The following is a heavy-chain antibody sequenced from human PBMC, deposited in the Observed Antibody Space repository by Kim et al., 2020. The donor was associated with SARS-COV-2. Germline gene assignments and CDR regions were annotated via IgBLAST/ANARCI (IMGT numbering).Heavy chain of an antibody. CDR1: GFTFSNAW. J-gene: IGHJ6*02. CDR2: IKSKTDGGTT. D-gene: IGHD1-26*01. Sequence: GGSLRLSCAASGFTFSNAWMSWVRQAPGKGLEWVGRIKSKTDGGTTDYAAPVKGRFTISRDDSKNTLYLQMNSLKTEDTAVYYCTPDWELLEEDYYYYGMDVWGQGTTVTVSS. V-gene: IGHV3-15*01. CDR3: TPDWELLEEDYYYYGMDV.